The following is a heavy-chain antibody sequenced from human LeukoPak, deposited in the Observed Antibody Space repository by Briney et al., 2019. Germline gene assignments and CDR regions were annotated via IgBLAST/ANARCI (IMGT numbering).Heavy chain of an antibody. CDR1: GFTFRSDS. Sequence: GGSLRLSCAASGFTFRSDSMNWVRQRTGKGREWVSFLSGRSGVIYYADSVKGRFTISRDNAKISLYLQMNSLRAEDTAVYYCARGSVDLRSGWYWLYWGQGSLVTVSS. CDR2: LSGRSGVI. V-gene: IGHV3-48*01. J-gene: IGHJ4*02. D-gene: IGHD6-19*01. CDR3: ARGSVDLRSGWYWLY.